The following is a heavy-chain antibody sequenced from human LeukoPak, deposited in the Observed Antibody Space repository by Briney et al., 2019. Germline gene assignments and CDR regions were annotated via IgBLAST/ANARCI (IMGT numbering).Heavy chain of an antibody. J-gene: IGHJ4*02. CDR3: ARVGNDYVLDY. CDR1: GFTFSSYE. V-gene: IGHV3-48*03. D-gene: IGHD3-16*01. Sequence: GGSLRLSCAASGFTFSSYEMNWVRQAPGKGLEWVSYISSSGSTIYYADSVKGRFTISRDNAKNSLYLQMTSLRAEDTAVYYCARVGNDYVLDYWGQGTLVTVSS. CDR2: ISSSGSTI.